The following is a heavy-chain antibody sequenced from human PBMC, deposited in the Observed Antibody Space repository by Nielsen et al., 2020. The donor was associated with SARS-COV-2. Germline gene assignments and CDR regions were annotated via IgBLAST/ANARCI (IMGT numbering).Heavy chain of an antibody. CDR1: GFTFSSYA. CDR3: ASEGITGTTFDY. D-gene: IGHD1-7*01. J-gene: IGHJ4*02. V-gene: IGHV3-30*04. Sequence: SCAASGFTFSSYAMHWVRQAPGKGLEWVAVISYDGSNKYYADSVKGRFTISRDNSKNTLYLQMNSLRAEDTAVYYCASEGITGTTFDYWGQGTLVTVSS. CDR2: ISYDGSNK.